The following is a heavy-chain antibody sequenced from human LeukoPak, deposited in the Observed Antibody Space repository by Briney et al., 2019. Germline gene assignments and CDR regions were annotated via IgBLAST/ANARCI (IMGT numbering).Heavy chain of an antibody. CDR3: ARDSSGWTLDY. V-gene: IGHV1-2*02. D-gene: IGHD6-19*01. Sequence: ASVKVSCKASGYTFTAYYMHWVRQAPGQGLEWMGWTNPNSGDTNYAQKFQGRVTMTRDTSISTAYMEPSRLRSDDTAVYYCARDSSGWTLDYWGQGTLVTVSS. CDR1: GYTFTAYY. CDR2: TNPNSGDT. J-gene: IGHJ4*02.